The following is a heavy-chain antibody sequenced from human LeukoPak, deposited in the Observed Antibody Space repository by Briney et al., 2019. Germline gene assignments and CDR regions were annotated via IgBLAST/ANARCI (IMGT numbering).Heavy chain of an antibody. V-gene: IGHV1-18*01. CDR2: ISAYSGNT. CDR1: GYTFTSYG. CDR3: ARDEAAAGTFFDY. Sequence: ASVKVSCKASGYTFTSYGISWVRQAPGQGLEWMGWISAYSGNTNYAQKFQGRVAMTTDTSMSTVYMELRSLTSDDTAVYYCARDEAAAGTFFDYWGQGTLVTVSS. J-gene: IGHJ4*02. D-gene: IGHD6-13*01.